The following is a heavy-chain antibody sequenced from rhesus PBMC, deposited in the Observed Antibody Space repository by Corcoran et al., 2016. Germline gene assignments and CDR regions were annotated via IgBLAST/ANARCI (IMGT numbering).Heavy chain of an antibody. Sequence: QVQLQESGPGLVKPSATLSLTCAVSGGPISSNYWRWIRQPPGKGLEWIGYIYGGSGSTSTNPSLKGRVTISTATSKNQFSLKLSSVTAADTAVYYCARFDGSSYCDYWGQGVLVTVSS. D-gene: IGHD4-29*01. CDR1: GGPISSNY. CDR3: ARFDGSSYCDY. J-gene: IGHJ4*01. V-gene: IGHV4-147*01. CDR2: IYGGSGST.